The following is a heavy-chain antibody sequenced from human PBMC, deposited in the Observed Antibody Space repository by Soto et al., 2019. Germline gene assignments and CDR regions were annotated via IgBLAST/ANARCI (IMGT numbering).Heavy chain of an antibody. CDR2: IYYSGST. CDR1: GGFISSGGYY. J-gene: IGHJ5*02. D-gene: IGHD3-22*01. Sequence: SETLSLTCTVSGGFISSGGYYWSWIRQHPGKGLEWIGYIYYSGSTYYNPSLKSRVTISVDTSKNQFSLKLSSVTAADTAVYYCATYDSSDYYSGSPIGWFDPWGQGTLVTVSS. V-gene: IGHV4-31*03. CDR3: ATYDSSDYYSGSPIGWFDP.